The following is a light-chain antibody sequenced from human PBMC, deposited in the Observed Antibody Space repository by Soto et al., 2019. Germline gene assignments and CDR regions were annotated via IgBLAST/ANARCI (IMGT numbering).Light chain of an antibody. J-gene: IGKJ1*01. CDR1: QSVSSN. CDR3: QQYNNGWT. CDR2: GAS. V-gene: IGKV3-15*01. Sequence: EIVITQSPATLSVSPGATATLSCRASQSVSSNLAWYQQKPGQAPRLLIYGASTRATGIPARFSGSGSGTEFTLTISSLQSEDFAVYYCQQYNNGWTFGQGTKVEIK.